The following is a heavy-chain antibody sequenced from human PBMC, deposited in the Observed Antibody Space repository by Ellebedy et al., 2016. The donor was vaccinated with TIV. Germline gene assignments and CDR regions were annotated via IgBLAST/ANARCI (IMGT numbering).Heavy chain of an antibody. CDR3: AKDGGSSWFPNWFAP. CDR2: IRYDGSNK. CDR1: GFTFSSYG. D-gene: IGHD6-13*01. Sequence: PGGSLRLSCAASGFTFSSYGMHWVRQAPGKGLEWVAFIRYDGSNKDYADSVKGRFTISRDSSKTTVYLQMNSLRAEDTAVYYCAKDGGSSWFPNWFAPWGQGTLVTVSS. V-gene: IGHV3-30*02. J-gene: IGHJ5*02.